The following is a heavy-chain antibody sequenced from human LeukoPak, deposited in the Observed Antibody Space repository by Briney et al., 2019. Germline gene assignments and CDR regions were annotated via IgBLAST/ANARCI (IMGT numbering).Heavy chain of an antibody. CDR3: ARDHKSVWELLRIHYYYYMDV. V-gene: IGHV3-48*01. CDR2: ISSSSSTI. CDR1: GFTFSSYS. D-gene: IGHD1-26*01. J-gene: IGHJ6*03. Sequence: GGSLRLSCAASGFTFSSYSMKWVRQAPGKGLEWVAYISSSSSTIYYADSVKGRFTISRDNAKNSLYLQMNSLRAEDTAVYYCARDHKSVWELLRIHYYYYMDVWGKGTTVTVSS.